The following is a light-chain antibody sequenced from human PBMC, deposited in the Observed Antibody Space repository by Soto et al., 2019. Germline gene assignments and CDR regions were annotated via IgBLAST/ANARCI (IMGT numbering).Light chain of an antibody. V-gene: IGLV7-43*01. J-gene: IGLJ2*01. Sequence: QTVVTQDPSLTVSPGVTVTLTCASSTGAVTSGYYPSWFQQKPGKPPRALIYNTRNKHSWTHARVSGSLLGGKAALTLSGAQHEDEADYYCLRYYGVAQLVFGGGTKLTVL. CDR2: NTR. CDR1: TGAVTSGYY. CDR3: LRYYGVAQLV.